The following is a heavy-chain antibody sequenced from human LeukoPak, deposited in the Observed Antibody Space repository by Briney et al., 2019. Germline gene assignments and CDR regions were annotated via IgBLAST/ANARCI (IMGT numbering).Heavy chain of an antibody. V-gene: IGHV3-11*04. CDR3: ASSTSLHYYDSSGYYPRGDWFDP. CDR1: GFTFSDYY. CDR2: ISSSGSTI. D-gene: IGHD3-22*01. J-gene: IGHJ5*02. Sequence: GGSLRLSCAASGFTFSDYYMSWIRQAPGKGLEWVSYISSSGSTICYADSVKGRFTISRDNAKNTLYLQMNSLRAEDTAVYYCASSTSLHYYDSSGYYPRGDWFDPWGQGTLVTVSS.